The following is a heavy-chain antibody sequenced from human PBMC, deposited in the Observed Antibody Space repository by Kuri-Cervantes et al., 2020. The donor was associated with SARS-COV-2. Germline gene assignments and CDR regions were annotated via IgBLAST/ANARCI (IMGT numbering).Heavy chain of an antibody. CDR2: IYYSGST. CDR3: ARVVPAAISVDAFDI. CDR1: GGSISSSSYY. J-gene: IGHJ3*02. Sequence: SETLSLTCTVSGGSISSSSYYWGWIRQPPGKGLEWIGSIYYSGSTNYNPSLKSRVTISVDTSKNQFSLKLSSVTAADTAVYYCARVVPAAISVDAFDIWGQGTMVTVSS. V-gene: IGHV4-39*07. D-gene: IGHD2-2*01.